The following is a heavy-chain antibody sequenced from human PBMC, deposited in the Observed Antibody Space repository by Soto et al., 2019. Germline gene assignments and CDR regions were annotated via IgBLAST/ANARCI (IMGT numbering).Heavy chain of an antibody. Sequence: QITLKESGPTLVKPTQTLTLTCTFSGFSLSTSGVGVGWIRQPPGKALEWLAVIYWDDDKRYSPSLKSRLTITQDPSKNQVVLTMTNMDPVDTATYYCAHRPSYCSGGSCYSGFDYWGQGTLVTVSS. CDR2: IYWDDDK. CDR3: AHRPSYCSGGSCYSGFDY. V-gene: IGHV2-5*02. D-gene: IGHD2-15*01. CDR1: GFSLSTSGVG. J-gene: IGHJ4*02.